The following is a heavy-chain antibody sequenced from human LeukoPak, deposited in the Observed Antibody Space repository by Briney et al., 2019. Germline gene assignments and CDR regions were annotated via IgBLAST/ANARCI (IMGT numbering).Heavy chain of an antibody. Sequence: SETLSLTCTVSGGSISGSPYSWGWIRQPPGKGLEWIASIYYSGSTYYNSSLKSRVTISVDTSKNQFSLKLSSVTAADTAVYYCARGVTPWGQGTLVTVSS. V-gene: IGHV4-39*01. CDR2: IYYSGST. J-gene: IGHJ5*02. CDR3: ARGVTP. D-gene: IGHD4-23*01. CDR1: GGSISGSPYS.